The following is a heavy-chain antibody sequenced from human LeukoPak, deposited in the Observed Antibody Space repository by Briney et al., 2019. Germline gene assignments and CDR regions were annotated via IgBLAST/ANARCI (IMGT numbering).Heavy chain of an antibody. D-gene: IGHD3-16*01. Sequence: GGSLRLSCTVSGFTVSSNSMSWVRQAPGKGLEWVSFIYSDNTHYSDSVKGRFTISRDNSKNTLYLQMNSLRAEDTAVYYCAKTYVWYYFDYWGQGILVTVSS. CDR3: AKTYVWYYFDY. V-gene: IGHV3-53*01. J-gene: IGHJ4*02. CDR2: IYSDNT. CDR1: GFTVSSNS.